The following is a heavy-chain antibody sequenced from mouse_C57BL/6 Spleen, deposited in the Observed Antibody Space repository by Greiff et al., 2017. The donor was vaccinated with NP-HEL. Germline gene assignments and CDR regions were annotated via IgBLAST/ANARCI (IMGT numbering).Heavy chain of an antibody. J-gene: IGHJ2*01. D-gene: IGHD1-1*01. Sequence: VQLQQPGAELVKPGASVKLSCKASGYTFTSYWMHWVKQRPGQGLEWIGMIHPNSGSTNYNEKFKSKATLTVDESSSTAYMQLSSLTSEDSAVYYCARSDYYGSSLYYFDYWGQGTTLTVSS. CDR1: GYTFTSYW. CDR3: ARSDYYGSSLYYFDY. CDR2: IHPNSGST. V-gene: IGHV1-64*01.